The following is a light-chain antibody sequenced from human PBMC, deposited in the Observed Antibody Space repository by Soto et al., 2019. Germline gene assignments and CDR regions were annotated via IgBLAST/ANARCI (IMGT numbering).Light chain of an antibody. J-gene: IGKJ1*01. CDR2: EAS. Sequence: EIVLTQSPATLSLSPGERATLSCRASQSVRSYLVWYQQKPGQAPRLLMYEASTRAHGIPARCRGGGSGTDFTLTLSSLEPEDSAVYYCRQCTNWPWTFGQGPKVEIK. V-gene: IGKV3-11*01. CDR1: QSVRSY. CDR3: RQCTNWPWT.